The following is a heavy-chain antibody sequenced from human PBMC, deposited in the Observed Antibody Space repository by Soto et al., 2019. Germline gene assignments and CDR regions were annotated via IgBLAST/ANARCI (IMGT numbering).Heavy chain of an antibody. CDR2: INHSGST. CDR3: ARDKITGLFDY. CDR1: GGSFRGYY. J-gene: IGHJ4*02. Sequence: PSETLSLTCAVYGGSFRGYYWTWIRQPPGTGLEWIGEINHSGSTNYNPSLKSRVTISVDTSKNQFSLKLTSVTAADTAVYYCARDKITGLFDYWGQGTLVTVS. V-gene: IGHV4-34*01. D-gene: IGHD2-8*02.